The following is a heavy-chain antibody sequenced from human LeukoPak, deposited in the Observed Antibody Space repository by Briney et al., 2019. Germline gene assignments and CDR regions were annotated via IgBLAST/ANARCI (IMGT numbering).Heavy chain of an antibody. V-gene: IGHV4-34*01. Sequence: SETLSLTCAVYGGSFSGYYWSWIRQPPGKGLEWIGEINHSGSTNYNPSLKSRVAISVDTSKNQFSLKLSSVTAADTAVYYCARGRGFDPWGQGTLVTVSS. CDR2: INHSGST. CDR3: ARGRGFDP. J-gene: IGHJ5*02. CDR1: GGSFSGYY.